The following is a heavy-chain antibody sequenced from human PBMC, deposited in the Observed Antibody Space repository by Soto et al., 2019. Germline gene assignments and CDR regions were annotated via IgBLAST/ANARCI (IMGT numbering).Heavy chain of an antibody. J-gene: IGHJ3*02. V-gene: IGHV5-51*01. CDR2: IYPGDSDT. D-gene: IGHD5-12*01. Sequence: PRELLKDSCKGFWDNIANHWGRWVRQMPGKGLEWMGIIYPGDSDTRYSPSFQGQVTISADKSISTAYLQWSSLKASDTAMYYCARLVDSGDIWGQGTMVTVS. CDR1: WDNIANHW. CDR3: ARLVDSGDI.